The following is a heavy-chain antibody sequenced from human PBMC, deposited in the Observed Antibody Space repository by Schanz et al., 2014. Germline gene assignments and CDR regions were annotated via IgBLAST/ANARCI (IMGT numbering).Heavy chain of an antibody. J-gene: IGHJ5*02. Sequence: QVQLVQSGAEVKEPGASVKVSCKASAYTFTGYYLHWVRQAPGQGLEWMGWISPNGATRYAQNFQDKVTMTRDTSSSTAYMEVTSLRLDDTAIYYCARGVQFGDAWGQGTQVTVSS. CDR2: ISPNGAT. V-gene: IGHV1-2*02. D-gene: IGHD3-16*01. CDR1: AYTFTGYY. CDR3: ARGVQFGDA.